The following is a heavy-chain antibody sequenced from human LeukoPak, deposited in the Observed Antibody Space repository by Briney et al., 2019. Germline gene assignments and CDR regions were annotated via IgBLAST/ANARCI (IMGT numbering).Heavy chain of an antibody. Sequence: SVKVSCKASGGTFSSYAISWVRQAPGQGLEWMGGITPIFGTANYAQKFQGRVTITADKSTSTAYMELSSLRSEDTAVYYCARGAVVVPAAKREDYYYYYGMDVWGKGTTVTVSS. J-gene: IGHJ6*04. CDR1: GGTFSSYA. CDR3: ARGAVVVPAAKREDYYYYYGMDV. CDR2: ITPIFGTA. V-gene: IGHV1-69*06. D-gene: IGHD2-2*01.